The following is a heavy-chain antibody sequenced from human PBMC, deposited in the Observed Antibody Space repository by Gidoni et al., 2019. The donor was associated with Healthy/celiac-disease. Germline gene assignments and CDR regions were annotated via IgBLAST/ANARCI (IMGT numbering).Heavy chain of an antibody. CDR1: GFTFTSSA. V-gene: IGHV1-58*01. J-gene: IGHJ4*02. CDR3: AAGQELGDWGFDY. Sequence: QMQLVQSGPEVKKPGTSVKVSCKASGFTFTSSAVQWVRQARGQRLEWIGWIVVGSGNTNYAQKFQERVTITRDMSTSTAYMELSSLRSEDTAVYYCAAGQELGDWGFDYWGQGTLVTVSS. CDR2: IVVGSGNT. D-gene: IGHD2-21*02.